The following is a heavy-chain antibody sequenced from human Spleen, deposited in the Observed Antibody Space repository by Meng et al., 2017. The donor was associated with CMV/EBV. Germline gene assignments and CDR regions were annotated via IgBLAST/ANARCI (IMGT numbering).Heavy chain of an antibody. J-gene: IGHJ4*02. V-gene: IGHV4-34*01. CDR2: ITDSGIT. CDR1: GGSFSGYY. D-gene: IGHD2-2*01. Sequence: SETLSLTCAVYGGSFSGYYWSWIRQTPGKGLAWIGEITDSGITNYNPSLKSRVTISVDTSKNQFSLKLSSVTAADTAVYYCARGSTSPRWVYWGQGTLVTVSS. CDR3: ARGSTSPRWVY.